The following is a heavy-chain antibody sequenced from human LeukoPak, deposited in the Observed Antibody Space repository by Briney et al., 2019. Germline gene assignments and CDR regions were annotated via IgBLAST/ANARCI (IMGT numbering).Heavy chain of an antibody. CDR1: GFIVSSNY. D-gene: IGHD3-3*02. CDR3: AALARDY. V-gene: IGHV3-53*01. J-gene: IGHJ4*02. CDR2: IHNDGST. Sequence: GGSLRLSWAASGFIVSSNYMTWVRQAPGKGLEWVSVIHNDGSTYYADSVKGRFTISRDNSKNTLYFQMNSLTVEDTAVYYCAALARDYWGQGTLVTVSS.